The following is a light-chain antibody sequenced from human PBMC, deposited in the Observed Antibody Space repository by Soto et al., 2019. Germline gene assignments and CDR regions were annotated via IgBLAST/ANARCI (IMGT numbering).Light chain of an antibody. CDR1: QDISNY. V-gene: IGKV1-39*01. Sequence: DIQMTQSPSSLSASVGDRVTITCQASQDISNYLNWYQQKPGKAPKLLIYDASNLETGVPSRFSGSGSGTDFTLTISSLQHEHFATYYCQQSYSTPRTFGHGTKVDIK. J-gene: IGKJ3*01. CDR3: QQSYSTPRT. CDR2: DAS.